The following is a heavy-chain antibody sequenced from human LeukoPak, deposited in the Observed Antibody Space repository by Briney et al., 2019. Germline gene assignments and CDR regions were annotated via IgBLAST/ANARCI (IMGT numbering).Heavy chain of an antibody. CDR2: ISPRGGGT. CDR3: ARDRIMGYFDY. CDR1: GFTFSSYS. J-gene: IGHJ4*02. D-gene: IGHD2-15*01. V-gene: IGHV3-23*01. Sequence: GGSLRLSCAASGFTFSSYSMNWVRQAPGKGLEWLSGISPRGGGTYYADSVKGRFTISRDDSTSTLYLQMNSLRAEDTAVYYCARDRIMGYFDYWGQGTLVTVSS.